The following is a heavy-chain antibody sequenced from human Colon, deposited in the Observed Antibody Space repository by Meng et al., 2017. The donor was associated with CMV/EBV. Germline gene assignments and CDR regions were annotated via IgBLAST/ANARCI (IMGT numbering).Heavy chain of an antibody. CDR2: ISGGGTTT. D-gene: IGHD3-3*01. CDR1: GFTFSNYA. J-gene: IGHJ4*02. V-gene: IGHV3-23*01. Sequence: GGSLRLSCGASGFTFSNYAMSWVRQAPGKGLEWLSVISGGGTTTYYADSVKGRFTISRDNSKNTVYLQMNSLEAGDTALYYCAKGREYIDFWSGFTWGQGTLVTVSS. CDR3: AKGREYIDFWSGFT.